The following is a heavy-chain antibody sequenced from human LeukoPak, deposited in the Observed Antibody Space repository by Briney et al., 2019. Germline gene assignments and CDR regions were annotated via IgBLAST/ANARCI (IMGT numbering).Heavy chain of an antibody. CDR3: ARGPYCSSTSCYTRAYYFDY. J-gene: IGHJ4*02. Sequence: SETLSLTCAVYGGFFSGYYWSWIRQPPGKGLEWIGEINHSGSTNYNPSLKSRVTISVDTSKNQFSLKLSSVTAADTAVYYCARGPYCSSTSCYTRAYYFDYWGQGTLVTVSS. D-gene: IGHD2-2*02. CDR1: GGFFSGYY. CDR2: INHSGST. V-gene: IGHV4-34*01.